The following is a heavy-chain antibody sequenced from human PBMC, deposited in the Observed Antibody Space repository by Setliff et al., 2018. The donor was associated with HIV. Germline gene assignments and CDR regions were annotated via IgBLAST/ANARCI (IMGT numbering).Heavy chain of an antibody. J-gene: IGHJ6*03. CDR1: GGSISSYH. CDR2: IYYSGST. CDR3: VRTGSSTSWGIYYYYYMDI. Sequence: PSETLSLTCGLSGGSISSYHWNWIRQPPGKGLEWIGYIYYSGSTNYNPSLKSRVTISVDTSKNQFSLKLSSVTAADTAVYYCVRTGSSTSWGIYYYYYMDIWGKGSTVTVSS. V-gene: IGHV4-59*12. D-gene: IGHD3-10*01.